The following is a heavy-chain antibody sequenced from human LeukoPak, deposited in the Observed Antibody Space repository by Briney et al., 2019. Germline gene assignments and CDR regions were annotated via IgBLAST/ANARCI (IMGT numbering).Heavy chain of an antibody. Sequence: PSETLSLTCTVSGYSISSGYYWGWSRQPPGKGREGMGSIYHSGSTYYNPSLKRRVTISVDTSKNHFSLKLSSVTAADTAVYYCARRVHYYDTSGYSYYFDYWGQGTLVTVSS. CDR1: GYSISSGYY. CDR2: IYHSGST. J-gene: IGHJ4*02. CDR3: ARRVHYYDTSGYSYYFDY. D-gene: IGHD3-22*01. V-gene: IGHV4-38-2*02.